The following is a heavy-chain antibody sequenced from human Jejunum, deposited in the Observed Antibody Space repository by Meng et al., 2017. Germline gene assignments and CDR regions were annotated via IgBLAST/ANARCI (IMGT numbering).Heavy chain of an antibody. CDR3: ERDRGIGASSDPYYYDGLVV. J-gene: IGHJ6*02. Sequence: GGSLRLSCVASVNSYGMHWVRQAPGKGLEWVAVILNDVSNQYYADYVKGRFTISRETYKNTRYLQMHSLRDNEADVYYCERDRGIGASSDPYYYDGLVVWGQGTMVTVSS. CDR1: VNSYG. CDR2: ILNDVSNQ. V-gene: IGHV3-33*01. D-gene: IGHD1-26*01.